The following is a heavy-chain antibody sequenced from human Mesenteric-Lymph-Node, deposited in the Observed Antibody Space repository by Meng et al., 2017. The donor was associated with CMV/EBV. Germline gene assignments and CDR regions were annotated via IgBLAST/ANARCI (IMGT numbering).Heavy chain of an antibody. V-gene: IGHV1-69*01. CDR2: IFPIFGTT. CDR1: RDPFSTYP. CDR3: ARGGSGSPLDY. J-gene: IGHJ4*02. Sequence: CKPSRDPFSTYPISWVRQAPGQGLQWMGGIFPIFGTTNYAQNLQGRITITADESTTTAYMELSSLRSDDTAVYYCARGGSGSPLDYWGQGTLVTVSS. D-gene: IGHD3-10*01.